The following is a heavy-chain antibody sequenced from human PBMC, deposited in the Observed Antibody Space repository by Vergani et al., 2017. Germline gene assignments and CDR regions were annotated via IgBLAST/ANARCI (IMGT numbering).Heavy chain of an antibody. CDR2: INHSGCT. D-gene: IGHD3-3*01. CDR1: GGSFSGYY. CDR3: ARGESYDFWSGYHYWYFDL. Sequence: QVQLQQWGAGLLKPSETLSLTCAVYGGSFSGYYWSWIRQPPGKGLEWIGEINHSGCTNYNPSLKSRVTRSVDTSKNQFSLKLSSVTAADTAVYYCARGESYDFWSGYHYWYFDLWGRGTLVTVSS. J-gene: IGHJ2*01. V-gene: IGHV4-34*01.